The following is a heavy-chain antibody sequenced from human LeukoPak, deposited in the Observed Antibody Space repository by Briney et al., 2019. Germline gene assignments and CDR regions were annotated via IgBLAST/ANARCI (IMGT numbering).Heavy chain of an antibody. D-gene: IGHD6-13*01. Sequence: SGPTLVNPTQTLTLTCTFSGFSLTTSGVGVGWIRQPPGKALEWLALIYWDDNKRYSPSLKSRLTITKDTSKNQVVLTMTNMDPVDTATYFCAHRPDSSWYFDYWGQGTLVTVSS. CDR1: GFSLTTSGVG. CDR3: AHRPDSSWYFDY. V-gene: IGHV2-5*02. CDR2: IYWDDNK. J-gene: IGHJ4*02.